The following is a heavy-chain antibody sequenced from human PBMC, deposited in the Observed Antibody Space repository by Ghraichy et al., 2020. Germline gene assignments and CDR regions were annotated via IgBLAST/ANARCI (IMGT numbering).Heavy chain of an antibody. CDR1: GGSISSYY. CDR3: ARDLWYYYDSRVFAP. J-gene: IGHJ5*02. Sequence: SETLSLTCTVSGGSISSYYWSWIRQPPGKGLEWIGYINYSGSTNYNPSLKSRVTISVDTSKNQFSLKLSSVTAADTAVYYCARDLWYYYDSRVFAPWGQGTLVTVYS. V-gene: IGHV4-59*01. CDR2: INYSGST. D-gene: IGHD3-22*01.